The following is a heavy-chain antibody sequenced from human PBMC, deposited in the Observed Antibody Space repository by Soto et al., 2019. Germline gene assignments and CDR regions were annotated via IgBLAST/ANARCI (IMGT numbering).Heavy chain of an antibody. CDR2: ISSSSSYT. CDR1: GFTFSDYY. D-gene: IGHD3-22*01. V-gene: IGHV3-11*06. J-gene: IGHJ6*02. Sequence: LRLSCAASGFTFSDYYMSWIRQAPGKGLEWVSYISSSSSYTNYADSVKGRFTISRDNAKNSLYLQMNSLRAEDTAVYYCARDYYEGPYYYYGMDVWGQGTTVTVSS. CDR3: ARDYYEGPYYYYGMDV.